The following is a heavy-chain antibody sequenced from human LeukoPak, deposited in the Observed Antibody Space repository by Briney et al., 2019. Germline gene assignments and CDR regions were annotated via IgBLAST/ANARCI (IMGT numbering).Heavy chain of an antibody. CDR3: ARYSSGWYYFDY. Sequence: EASVKVSCKASGGTFSSYAISWVRQAPGQGLEWMGGIIPIFGTANYAQKFQGRVTITTDESTSTAYMELSSLGSEDTAVYYCARYSSGWYYFDYWGQGTLVTVSS. V-gene: IGHV1-69*05. J-gene: IGHJ4*02. D-gene: IGHD6-19*01. CDR1: GGTFSSYA. CDR2: IIPIFGTA.